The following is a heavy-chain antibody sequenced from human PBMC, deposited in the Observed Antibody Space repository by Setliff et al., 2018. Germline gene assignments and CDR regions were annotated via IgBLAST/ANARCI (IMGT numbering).Heavy chain of an antibody. CDR3: ARAQVVFAISAPVWYFEV. D-gene: IGHD2-21*01. J-gene: IGHJ2*01. CDR1: GGSFSGYQ. V-gene: IGHV4-34*01. CDR2: INHSGST. Sequence: SETLSLTCAVYGGSFSGYQWSWIRQPPGKGLEWIGEINHSGSTNYNPSLKSRVSISVEKSKNQLSLKLTSVTAADTAVYYCARAQVVFAISAPVWYFEVWGRGTQVTVPQ.